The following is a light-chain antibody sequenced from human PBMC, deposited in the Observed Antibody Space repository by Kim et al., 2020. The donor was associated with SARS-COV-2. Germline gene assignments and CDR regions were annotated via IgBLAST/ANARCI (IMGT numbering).Light chain of an antibody. CDR3: QQYNDWLT. J-gene: IGKJ4*01. CDR2: GAS. Sequence: EIVMTQSPDTLSVSPGERATLSCRASQSVSSNLVWYQQKPGQAPRLLIYGASTRATGIPARFSGSGSGTDFTLTISSLQSEDFAIYYCQQYNDWLTFGGGTKLEI. V-gene: IGKV3-15*01. CDR1: QSVSSN.